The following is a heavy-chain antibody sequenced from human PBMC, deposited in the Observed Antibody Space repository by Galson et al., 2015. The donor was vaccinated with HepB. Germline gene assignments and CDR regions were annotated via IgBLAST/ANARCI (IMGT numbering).Heavy chain of an antibody. CDR2: ISSSSSYI. V-gene: IGHV3-21*01. CDR1: GFTFSSYS. J-gene: IGHJ3*02. CDR3: ASRLTYYYDSSGYRDDAFDI. D-gene: IGHD3-22*01. Sequence: SLRLSCAASGFTFSSYSMNWVRQAPGKGLEWVSSISSSSSYIYYADSVKGRFTISRDNAKNSLYLQMNSLRAEDTAVYYCASRLTYYYDSSGYRDDAFDIWGQGTMVTVSS.